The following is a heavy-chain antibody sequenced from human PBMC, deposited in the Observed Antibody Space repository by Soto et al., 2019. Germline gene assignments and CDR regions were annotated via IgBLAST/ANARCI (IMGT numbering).Heavy chain of an antibody. CDR1: GYTFTSYG. J-gene: IGHJ4*02. CDR3: ARDRGYSGYGSLDY. Sequence: GASVKVSCKASGYTFTSYGISWVRQAPGQGLEWMGWISAYNGNTNYAQKPQGRVTMTTDTSTSTAYMELRSLRSDDTAVYYCARDRGYSGYGSLDYWGQGTLVTVSS. V-gene: IGHV1-18*01. CDR2: ISAYNGNT. D-gene: IGHD5-12*01.